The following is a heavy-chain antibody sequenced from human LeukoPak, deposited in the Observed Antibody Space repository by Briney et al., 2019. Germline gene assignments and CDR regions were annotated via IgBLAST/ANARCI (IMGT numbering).Heavy chain of an antibody. J-gene: IGHJ4*02. CDR1: GGSISSSFW. V-gene: IGHV4-4*02. CDR2: IYHSGST. D-gene: IGHD4-17*01. Sequence: SETLSLTCAVSGGSISSSFWWSWVRQPPGKGLEWIGEIYHSGSTNYKPSLRSRVTISVDKSKNQFSLKLSSVTAADTAVYYCANSIDFDYGDYYFDYWGQGALVTISS. CDR3: ANSIDFDYGDYYFDY.